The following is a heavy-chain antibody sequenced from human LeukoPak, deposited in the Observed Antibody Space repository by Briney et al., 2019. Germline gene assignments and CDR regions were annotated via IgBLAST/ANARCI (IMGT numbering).Heavy chain of an antibody. J-gene: IGHJ6*03. Sequence: GGSLRLSCAASGFTFSNAWMSWVRQAPGKGLEWVGRIKSKTDGGTTDYAAPVKGRFTISRDDSKNTLYLQMNSLKTEDTAVYYCARDRANYYYMDVWGKGTTVTVSS. CDR1: GFTFSNAW. CDR3: ARDRANYYYMDV. CDR2: IKSKTDGGTT. V-gene: IGHV3-15*01.